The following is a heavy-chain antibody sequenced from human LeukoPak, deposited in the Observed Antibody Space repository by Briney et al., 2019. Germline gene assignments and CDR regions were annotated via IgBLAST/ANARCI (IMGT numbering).Heavy chain of an antibody. CDR1: GYTFTSYA. J-gene: IGHJ4*02. V-gene: IGHV1-3*01. D-gene: IGHD5-12*01. CDR2: INAGNGNT. CDR3: ARWSGYVPATPFFDY. Sequence: ASVNVSCKASGYTFTSYAMHWVRQAPGQRLEWMGWINAGNGNTKYSQKFQGRVTITRDTSASTAYMELSSLRSEDTAVYYCARWSGYVPATPFFDYWGQGTLVTVSS.